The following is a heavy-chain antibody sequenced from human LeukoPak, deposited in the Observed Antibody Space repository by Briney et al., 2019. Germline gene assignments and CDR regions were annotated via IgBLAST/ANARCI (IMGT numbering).Heavy chain of an antibody. V-gene: IGHV1-2*02. D-gene: IGHD6-13*01. CDR1: GYTFTGYY. J-gene: IGHJ4*02. Sequence: ASVKVCCKASGYTFTGYYMHWVRQAPGQGLEWMGWINPNSGGTNYAQKFQGRVTMTRDTSISTAYMELSRLRSDDTAVYYCARDRMAAAHFDYWGQGTLVTVSS. CDR3: ARDRMAAAHFDY. CDR2: INPNSGGT.